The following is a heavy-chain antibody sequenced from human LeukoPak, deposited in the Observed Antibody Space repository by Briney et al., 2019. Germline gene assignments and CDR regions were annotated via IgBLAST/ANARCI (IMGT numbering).Heavy chain of an antibody. CDR1: GFTFSSYS. J-gene: IGHJ4*02. Sequence: GGSLRLSCAASGFTFSSYSMSWVRQAPGKGLEWVSSISGSGGSTYYADSVKGRFTISRDNSKNTLYLQVNSLRADDTAVYYCARDIRMASFDYWGQGTLVTASS. CDR3: ARDIRMASFDY. D-gene: IGHD5-24*01. CDR2: ISGSGGST. V-gene: IGHV3-23*01.